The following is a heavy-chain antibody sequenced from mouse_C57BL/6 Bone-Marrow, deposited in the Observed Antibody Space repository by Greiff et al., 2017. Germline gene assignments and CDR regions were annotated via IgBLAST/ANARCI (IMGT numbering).Heavy chain of an antibody. D-gene: IGHD2-4*01. Sequence: VQLQQPGAELVRPGTSVKLSCKASGYTFTSYWMHWVKQRPGQGLEWIGVIAPSDSYTNYNQKFKGKATLTVDTSSSTAYMQLSSLTSEDSAVYYCARRDYDAFAYWGQGTLVTVSA. V-gene: IGHV1-59*01. CDR1: GYTFTSYW. J-gene: IGHJ3*01. CDR2: IAPSDSYT. CDR3: ARRDYDAFAY.